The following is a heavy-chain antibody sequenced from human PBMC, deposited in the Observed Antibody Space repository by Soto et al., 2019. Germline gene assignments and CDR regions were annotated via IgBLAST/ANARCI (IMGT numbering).Heavy chain of an antibody. CDR1: GFPFSTYT. D-gene: IGHD1-26*01. CDR3: AREDGIVGPTSAFHY. J-gene: IGHJ4*02. Sequence: GGSLRLSCASSGFPFSTYTMNLVRQSPGKGLEWVSSINGRSNYKYYTDSVKGRFTISRDNAKNSLYLQMNRLRAEDTDVYYCAREDGIVGPTSAFHYWGLATLVTL. CDR2: INGRSNYK. V-gene: IGHV3-21*01.